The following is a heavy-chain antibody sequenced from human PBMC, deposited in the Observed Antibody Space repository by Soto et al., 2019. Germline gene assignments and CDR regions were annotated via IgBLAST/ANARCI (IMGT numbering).Heavy chain of an antibody. J-gene: IGHJ3*02. CDR1: GGSFSGYY. Sequence: QVQLQQWGAGLLKPSETLSLTCAVYGGSFSGYYWRWIRQPPGKGLEWIGEINHSGSTNYNPSLKSRVTISVDTSKNQFSLKLSSVTAADTAVYYCARDVAYYDFWSGYYRVAVFDIWCQGTMVTVSS. D-gene: IGHD3-3*01. CDR3: ARDVAYYDFWSGYYRVAVFDI. CDR2: INHSGST. V-gene: IGHV4-34*01.